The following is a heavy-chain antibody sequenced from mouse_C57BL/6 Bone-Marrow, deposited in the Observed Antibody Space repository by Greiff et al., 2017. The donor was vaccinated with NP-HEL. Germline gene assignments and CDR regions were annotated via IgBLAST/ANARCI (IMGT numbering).Heavy chain of an antibody. V-gene: IGHV2-2*01. CDR3: ARNTRAMDY. CDR2: IWSGGRT. J-gene: IGHJ4*01. Sequence: VQLQQSGPGLVQPSQSLSITCTVSGFSLTSYGVHWVRQSPGKGLEWLGVIWSGGRTDYNAAFISRLSISKDNTKSQVFFKMNRLQADDTAIYYCARNTRAMDYWGQGTSVTVSS. CDR1: GFSLTSYG.